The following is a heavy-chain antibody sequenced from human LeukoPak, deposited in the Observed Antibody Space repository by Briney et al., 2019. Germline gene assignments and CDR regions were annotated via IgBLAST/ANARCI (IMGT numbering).Heavy chain of an antibody. Sequence: GRSLRLSCAASGFTFSSYAMHWLRQAPGKGLEWVAVISYDGSNKYYADSVKGRFTISRDNSKNTLYLQMNSLRAEDTAVYYCARPLGYSGYDFNYWGQGTLVTVSS. J-gene: IGHJ4*02. CDR2: ISYDGSNK. V-gene: IGHV3-30-3*01. CDR1: GFTFSSYA. D-gene: IGHD5-12*01. CDR3: ARPLGYSGYDFNY.